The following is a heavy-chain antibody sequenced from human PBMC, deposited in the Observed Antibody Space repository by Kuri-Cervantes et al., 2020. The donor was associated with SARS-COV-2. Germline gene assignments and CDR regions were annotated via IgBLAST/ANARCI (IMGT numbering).Heavy chain of an antibody. CDR1: GFTFSSYS. Sequence: ETLSLSCAASGFTFSSYSMNWVRQAPGKGLEWVSSISSSSSYIYYADSVKGRFTISRDNAKNSLYLQMNSLRAEDTAVYYCARGGGSETTPIDYWGQGTLVTVSS. CDR3: ARGGGSETTPIDY. J-gene: IGHJ4*02. D-gene: IGHD1/OR15-1a*01. CDR2: ISSSSSYI. V-gene: IGHV3-21*01.